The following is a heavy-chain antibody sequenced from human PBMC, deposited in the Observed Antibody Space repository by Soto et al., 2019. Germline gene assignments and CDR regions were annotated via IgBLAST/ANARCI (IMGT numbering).Heavy chain of an antibody. Sequence: QVQLVESGGGVVQPGRSLRLSCAASGVTFSSYGMHWVRQAPGKGLEWVAVIWYDGSTKYYADSVKGRFTISKDNSKNSLDLQRNSLRAEDTAVYYCARAGLIAARTYGMDVWGQGTTVTVSS. CDR2: IWYDGSTK. CDR1: GVTFSSYG. CDR3: ARAGLIAARTYGMDV. V-gene: IGHV3-33*01. D-gene: IGHD6-6*01. J-gene: IGHJ6*02.